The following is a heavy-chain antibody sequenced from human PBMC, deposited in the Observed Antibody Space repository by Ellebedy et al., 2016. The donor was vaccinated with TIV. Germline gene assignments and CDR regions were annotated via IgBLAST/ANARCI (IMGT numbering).Heavy chain of an antibody. J-gene: IGHJ4*02. Sequence: SETLSLTXTVSGGSITSYYWSWIRQPPGKGLEWMGYFYHSGSTNYNPSLKSRVTISVHTSKNQFSLNLTSVTAADTAVYYCAGVRQTSTWPIDYWGQGTLVTVSS. CDR1: GGSITSYY. V-gene: IGHV4-59*01. D-gene: IGHD2-2*01. CDR2: FYHSGST. CDR3: AGVRQTSTWPIDY.